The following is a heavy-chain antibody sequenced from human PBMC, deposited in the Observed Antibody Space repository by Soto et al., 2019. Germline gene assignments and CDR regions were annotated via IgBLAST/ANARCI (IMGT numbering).Heavy chain of an antibody. J-gene: IGHJ5*02. Sequence: PSETLSLTCTVFGGSISSYYWSWIRQPPGKGLEWIGYIYYSGSTNYNPSLKSRVTISVDTSKNQFSLKLSSVTAADTAVYYCARQCRGVTCHWFVPWGQGTLVTSPQ. V-gene: IGHV4-59*08. D-gene: IGHD2-15*01. CDR3: ARQCRGVTCHWFVP. CDR2: IYYSGST. CDR1: GGSISSYY.